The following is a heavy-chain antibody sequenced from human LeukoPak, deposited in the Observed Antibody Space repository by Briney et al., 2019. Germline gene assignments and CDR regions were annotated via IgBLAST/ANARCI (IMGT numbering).Heavy chain of an antibody. V-gene: IGHV3-7*01. D-gene: IGHD1-26*01. CDR3: ARLRGLYSGTYRYQTAFEY. J-gene: IGHJ4*02. CDR1: GFTFTDCY. Sequence: GGSLRLSCAASGFTFTDCYMSWIRHAPGKGLEWVANIRQDGSEKYYVDSVKGRFTVSRDNAKNSLYLQMTSLRVEDTSVYYCARLRGLYSGTYRYQTAFEYWGQGSLLTVSS. CDR2: IRQDGSEK.